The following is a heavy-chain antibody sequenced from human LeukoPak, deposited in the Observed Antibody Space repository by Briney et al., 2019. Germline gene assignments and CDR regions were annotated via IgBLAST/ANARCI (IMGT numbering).Heavy chain of an antibody. CDR1: GFTFSSYS. D-gene: IGHD6-19*01. CDR2: ISSSSSYI. Sequence: GGSLRLSCAAPGFTFSSYSMNWVRQTPGKGLEWVSSISSSSSYIYYADSVKGRFTISRDNAKNSLYLQMNSLRAEDAAVYYCARGGGGGSAWYDLFDYWGQGTLVTVSS. J-gene: IGHJ4*02. CDR3: ARGGGGGSAWYDLFDY. V-gene: IGHV3-21*01.